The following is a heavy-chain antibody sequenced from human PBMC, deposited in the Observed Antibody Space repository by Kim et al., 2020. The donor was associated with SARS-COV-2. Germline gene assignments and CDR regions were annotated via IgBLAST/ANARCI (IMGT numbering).Heavy chain of an antibody. D-gene: IGHD3-9*01. Sequence: GGSLRLSCAAFGFSFSSYGMHWVRQTPGKGLEWVTFVSYDENKKYYADSVNGRFTISRDNSKNTVYLQMDSLKAEDTAVYYCAKDHILAGYRYFDAWGQGTLVTVSP. CDR3: AKDHILAGYRYFDA. V-gene: IGHV3-30*02. CDR1: GFSFSSYG. J-gene: IGHJ4*02. CDR2: VSYDENKK.